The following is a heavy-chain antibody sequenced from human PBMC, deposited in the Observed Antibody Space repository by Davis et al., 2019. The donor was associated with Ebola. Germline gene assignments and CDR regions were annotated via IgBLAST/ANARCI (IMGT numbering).Heavy chain of an antibody. CDR1: GFTLSGYD. D-gene: IGHD6-19*01. V-gene: IGHV3-33*01. J-gene: IGHJ4*02. Sequence: SLRLSCAASGFTLSGYDMNWVRQAPGKGLQWVAVIWDDGSNKYYADSVKGRFTISRDNSKNTLYLQMNSLRAEDTAVYYCATTPQYSSGQNKPFDYWGQGTLVTVSS. CDR3: ATTPQYSSGQNKPFDY. CDR2: IWDDGSNK.